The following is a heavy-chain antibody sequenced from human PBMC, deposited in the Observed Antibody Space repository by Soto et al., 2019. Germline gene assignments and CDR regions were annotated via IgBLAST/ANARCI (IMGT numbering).Heavy chain of an antibody. J-gene: IGHJ4*02. CDR3: AKDRTAAARNFDY. D-gene: IGHD6-13*01. V-gene: IGHV3-23*01. CDR2: ISTAVGAT. Sequence: GGSLRLSCAASGFTFSNHAMSWVRQAPGKGPEWVSAISTAVGATYYADSVKGRFTISRDDSNNTLYLQMNSLRAEDTAVYYCAKDRTAAARNFDYWGQGTPVTVSS. CDR1: GFTFSNHA.